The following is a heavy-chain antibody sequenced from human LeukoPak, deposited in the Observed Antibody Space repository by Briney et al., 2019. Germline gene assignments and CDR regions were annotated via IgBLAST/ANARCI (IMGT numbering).Heavy chain of an antibody. V-gene: IGHV3-21*01. J-gene: IGHJ4*02. Sequence: GGSLRLSRAASGFTFSSYSMNWVRQAPGKGLEWVSSISSSSSYIYYADSVKGRFTISRDNAKNSLYLQMNSLRAEDTAVYYCARSLLTGYYGFDYWGQGTLVTVSS. CDR2: ISSSSSYI. D-gene: IGHD3-9*01. CDR3: ARSLLTGYYGFDY. CDR1: GFTFSSYS.